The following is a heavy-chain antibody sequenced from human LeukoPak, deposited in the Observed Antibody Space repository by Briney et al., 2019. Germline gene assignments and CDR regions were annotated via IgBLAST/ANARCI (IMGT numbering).Heavy chain of an antibody. Sequence: GGSLRLSCAASGFTFSSYIMNWLRQAPGKGLEWVSYISSSSSTIYYADSVKGRFTISRHNAKNSLYLQMNSLRAEDTAVYYCARGIRRIVATTGLYYFDYWGQGTLVTVSS. J-gene: IGHJ4*02. D-gene: IGHD5-12*01. CDR2: ISSSSSTI. CDR1: GFTFSSYI. V-gene: IGHV3-48*01. CDR3: ARGIRRIVATTGLYYFDY.